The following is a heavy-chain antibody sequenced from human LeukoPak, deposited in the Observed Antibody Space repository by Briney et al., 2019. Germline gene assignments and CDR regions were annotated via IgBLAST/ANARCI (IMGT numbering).Heavy chain of an antibody. CDR3: AKPTYGEEIYDY. D-gene: IGHD3-3*01. Sequence: PGRSLRLSCAASGFTFSSYGMHWVRQAPGKGLEWVAFISHDGSNKYYADSVKGRFTISRDNSKNTLLLQMNSLRAEDTAVYYCAKPTYGEEIYDYWAREPWSPSPQ. CDR2: ISHDGSNK. V-gene: IGHV3-30*18. J-gene: IGHJ4*02. CDR1: GFTFSSYG.